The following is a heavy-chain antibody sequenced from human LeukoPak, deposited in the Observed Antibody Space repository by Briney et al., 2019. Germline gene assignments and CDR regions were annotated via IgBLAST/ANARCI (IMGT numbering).Heavy chain of an antibody. J-gene: IGHJ4*02. D-gene: IGHD2-2*02. Sequence: GGYLRLSCAASGFTFSSYAMHWVRQAPGKGLEYVSAISSNGGSTYYANSVKGRFTISRDNSKNTLYLQMGSLRAEDMAVYYCARQRGLYDYWGQGTLVTVSS. CDR3: ARQRGLYDY. CDR2: ISSNGGST. CDR1: GFTFSSYA. V-gene: IGHV3-64*01.